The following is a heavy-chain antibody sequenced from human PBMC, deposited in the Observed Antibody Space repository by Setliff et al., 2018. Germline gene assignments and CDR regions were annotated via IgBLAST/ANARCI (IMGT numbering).Heavy chain of an antibody. J-gene: IGHJ4*02. CDR3: ARHLLVQGTYHFDY. CDR1: GGSISSGSYY. Sequence: TLSLTCSVSGGSISSGSYYWGWIRQSPGKGLEWIGSMYFSGSTYYNPSLKGRVTLSVDTTKNQFSLKLTSMTAADTAVYFCARHLLVQGTYHFDYWGQGSPVTVSS. CDR2: MYFSGST. D-gene: IGHD3-10*01. V-gene: IGHV4-39*01.